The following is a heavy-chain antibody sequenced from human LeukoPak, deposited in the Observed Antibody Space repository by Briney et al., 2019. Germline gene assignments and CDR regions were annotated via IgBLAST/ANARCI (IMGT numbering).Heavy chain of an antibody. V-gene: IGHV1-46*01. CDR1: GYTFTSYY. D-gene: IGHD1-26*01. Sequence: KVXXXAXGYTFTSYYMHWVRQAPGQGLEWMGIINPSGGSTSYAQKFQGRVTMTRDMSTSTVYMELSSLRSEDTAVYYCERSXYSXSYXWNYWGQGXLVTVSS. CDR2: INPSGGST. CDR3: ERSXYSXSYXWNY. J-gene: IGHJ4*02.